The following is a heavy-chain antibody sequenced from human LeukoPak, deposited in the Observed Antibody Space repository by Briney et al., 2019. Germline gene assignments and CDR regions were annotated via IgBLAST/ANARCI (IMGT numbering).Heavy chain of an antibody. CDR1: GGTFSSYA. D-gene: IGHD3-10*01. J-gene: IGHJ4*02. CDR2: IIPIFGTA. CDR3: ARTGQDLRGVILGTFDY. V-gene: IGHV1-69*13. Sequence: SVKVSCKASGGTFSSYAISWVRQAPGQGLEWMGGIIPIFGTANYAQKFQGRVTITADESTSTAYMELSSLRSEDTAVYYCARTGQDLRGVILGTFDYWGQGTLVTVSS.